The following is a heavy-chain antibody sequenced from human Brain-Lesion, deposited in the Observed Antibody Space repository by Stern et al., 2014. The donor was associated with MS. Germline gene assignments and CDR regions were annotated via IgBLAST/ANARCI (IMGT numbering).Heavy chain of an antibody. CDR1: GYTFTGYY. V-gene: IGHV1-2*02. Sequence: VQLLQSGAEVKKPGASVKVSCKASGYTFTGYYMYWVRQAPGQGLAWMGWINPNSGGTHYAQKFQGRVTMTRDTSITTAYMELSRLRSDDTAVYYCARGYYGSGRPQKGMDVWGQGTTVTVSS. D-gene: IGHD3-10*01. CDR2: INPNSGGT. J-gene: IGHJ6*02. CDR3: ARGYYGSGRPQKGMDV.